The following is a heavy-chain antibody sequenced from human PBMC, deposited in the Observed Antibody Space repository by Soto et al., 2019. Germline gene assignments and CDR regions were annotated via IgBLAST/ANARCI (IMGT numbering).Heavy chain of an antibody. CDR1: VFTFTRYS. J-gene: IGHJ4*02. CDR2: ISSTTHYI. CDR3: ARESEDLTSNFDY. V-gene: IGHV3-21*06. Sequence: WWSLRLSCSASVFTFTRYSMNWFRQAPGKGLEWVSSISSTTHYIYYADSMRGRFTISGDNAKNAVYLEMNSLRAEDTAVYYCARESEDLTSNFDYWGQGTLVTVSS.